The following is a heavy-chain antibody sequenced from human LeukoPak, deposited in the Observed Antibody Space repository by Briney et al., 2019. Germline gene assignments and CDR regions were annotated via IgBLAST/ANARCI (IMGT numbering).Heavy chain of an antibody. CDR2: IFYSGNT. Sequence: SETLSLTCAVSGGSISSGGYSWSWIRQPPGKGLEWIGYIFYSGNTNYNPSLKSRVTISVDTSKNQFSLKLSSVTVADTAVYYCARGELRYFDWLLTPAEYFQHWGQGTLVTVSS. V-gene: IGHV4-30-4*07. D-gene: IGHD3-9*01. CDR3: ARGELRYFDWLLTPAEYFQH. CDR1: GGSISSGGYS. J-gene: IGHJ1*01.